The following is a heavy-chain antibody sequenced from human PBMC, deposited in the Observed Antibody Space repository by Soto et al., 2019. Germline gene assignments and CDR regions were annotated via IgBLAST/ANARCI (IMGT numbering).Heavy chain of an antibody. CDR2: INSDGSST. CDR1: GDSISSTHW. V-gene: IGHV3-74*01. CDR3: VRGGYYYGMDV. Sequence: ETLSLTCVVSGDSISSTHWWTWVRQTPGKGLVWVSRINSDGSSTSYADSVKGRFTISRDNAKNTLYLQMNSLRAEDMAVYYCVRGGYYYGMDVWGQGTTVTVSS. J-gene: IGHJ6*02.